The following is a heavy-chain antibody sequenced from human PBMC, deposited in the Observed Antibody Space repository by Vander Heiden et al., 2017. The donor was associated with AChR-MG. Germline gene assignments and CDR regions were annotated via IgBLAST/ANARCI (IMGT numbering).Heavy chain of an antibody. CDR2: IYPGDSDT. Sequence: EVHLVQSGPEVNTPGASLNISCQASGYDFTDHWIGWVRQMPGKGLEWMGIIYPGDSDTKYSPSFQGQVTISVDKSISTAYLQWSSLKASDTAMYYCARPDLDLNWFDPWGQGTLVTVSS. D-gene: IGHD3-9*01. V-gene: IGHV5-51*03. J-gene: IGHJ5*02. CDR1: GYDFTDHW. CDR3: ARPDLDLNWFDP.